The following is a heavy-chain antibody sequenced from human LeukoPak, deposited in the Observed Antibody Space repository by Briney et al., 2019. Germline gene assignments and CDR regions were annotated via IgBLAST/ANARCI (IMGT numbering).Heavy chain of an antibody. CDR1: GGSFSGYY. CDR2: INHSGST. D-gene: IGHD4-17*01. CDR3: ARDLALRSPYYYYYYMDV. Sequence: PSETLSLTCAVYGGSFSGYYWSWIRQPPGKGLEWIGEINHSGSTNYNPSLKSRVTISVDTSKNQFSLKLSSVTAADTAVYHCARDLALRSPYYYYYYMDVWGEGTTVTVSS. V-gene: IGHV4-34*01. J-gene: IGHJ6*03.